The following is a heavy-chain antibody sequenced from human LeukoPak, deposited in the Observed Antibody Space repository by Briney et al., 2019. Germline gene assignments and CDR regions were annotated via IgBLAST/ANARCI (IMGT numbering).Heavy chain of an antibody. CDR1: GGSISSGSYY. J-gene: IGHJ4*02. D-gene: IGHD1-1*01. CDR3: ARGTVLDY. V-gene: IGHV4-61*02. Sequence: SETLSLTRTVSGGSISSGSYYWSWIRQPAGKGLEWIGRIYTSGSTNYNPSLKSRVTISVDTSKNQFSLKLSSVTAADTAVYYCARGTVLDYWGQGTLVTVSS. CDR2: IYTSGST.